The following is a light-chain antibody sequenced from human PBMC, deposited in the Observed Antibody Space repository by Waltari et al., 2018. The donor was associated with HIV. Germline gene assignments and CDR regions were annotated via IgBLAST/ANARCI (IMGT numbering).Light chain of an antibody. CDR3: STWDDGLDGPV. V-gene: IGLV1-44*01. J-gene: IGLJ3*02. Sequence: QSVLTQPPSASGTPGQRVSISCSGSSSHIGSNTVNWYQQLPGTAPKLLIYTDNQRPSGVPDRFSGSKSDTSASLAISGLQSEDEADYYCSTWDDGLDGPVFGGWTKLTVL. CDR1: SSHIGSNT. CDR2: TDN.